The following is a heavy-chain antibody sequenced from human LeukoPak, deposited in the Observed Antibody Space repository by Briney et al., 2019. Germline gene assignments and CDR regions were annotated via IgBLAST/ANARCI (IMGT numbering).Heavy chain of an antibody. J-gene: IGHJ4*02. V-gene: IGHV1-2*02. CDR3: ARDFSEYDILTGVFDY. CDR2: INPNSGGT. D-gene: IGHD3-9*01. Sequence: ASVKVSCKASGYTFIGYYMHWVRQAPGQGLEWMGWINPNSGGTKNAQKFQGRVTMTRDTSISTAYMELSRLRSDDTAVYYCARDFSEYDILTGVFDYWGQGTLVTVSS. CDR1: GYTFIGYY.